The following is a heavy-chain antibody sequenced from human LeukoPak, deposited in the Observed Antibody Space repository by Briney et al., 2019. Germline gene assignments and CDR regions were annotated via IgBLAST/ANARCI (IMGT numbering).Heavy chain of an antibody. CDR3: ARWGVRRYYFDY. Sequence: GASVKVSCKASGGTFSSYAISWVRQAPGQGLEWMGGIIPIFGTANYAQKFQGRVTITADESTSTAYMELSSLRSEDTAVYYCARWGVRRYYFDYWGQGTLVTVSS. V-gene: IGHV1-69*13. J-gene: IGHJ4*02. D-gene: IGHD3-10*01. CDR1: GGTFSSYA. CDR2: IIPIFGTA.